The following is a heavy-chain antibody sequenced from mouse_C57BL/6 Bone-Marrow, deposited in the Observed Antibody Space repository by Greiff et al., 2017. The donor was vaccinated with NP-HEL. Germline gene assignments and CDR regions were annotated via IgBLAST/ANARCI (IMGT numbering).Heavy chain of an antibody. J-gene: IGHJ1*03. CDR1: EYEFPSHD. CDR2: INSDGGST. D-gene: IGHD1-1*01. V-gene: IGHV5-2*01. Sequence: EVKVVESGGGLVQPGESLKLSCESNEYEFPSHDMSWVRQTPEKRLELVAAINSDGGSTYYPDTMERRFIISRDNTKKTLYLQMSSLRSEDTALYYCARHGDYYGSSYWYFDVWGTGTTVTVSS. CDR3: ARHGDYYGSSYWYFDV.